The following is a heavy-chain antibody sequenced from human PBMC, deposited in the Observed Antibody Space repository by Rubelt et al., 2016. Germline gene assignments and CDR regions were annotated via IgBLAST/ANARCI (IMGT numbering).Heavy chain of an antibody. J-gene: IGHJ2*01. CDR3: GRDVRWSWHVDL. CDR1: GGSINSYY. D-gene: IGHD4-23*01. V-gene: IGHV4-38-2*02. Sequence: QVQLQESGPGLVKPSETLSLTCTVSGGSINSYYWGWIRQPPGKGLEWIGSIYHCGSTYYNPSLRSRVTIAVDTSKNQFSLKLSSGTAADTAVYYCGRDVRWSWHVDLWGRGTLVTVSS. CDR2: IYHCGST.